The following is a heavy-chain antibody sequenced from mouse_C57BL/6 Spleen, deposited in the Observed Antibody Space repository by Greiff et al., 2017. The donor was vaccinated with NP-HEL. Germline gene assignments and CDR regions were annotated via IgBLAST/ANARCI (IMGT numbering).Heavy chain of an antibody. CDR1: GFTFSDYG. Sequence: EVKLMESGGGLVQPGGSLKLSCAASGFTFSDYGMAWVRQAPRKGPEWVAFISNLAYSIYYADTVTGRFPISRENAKNTLYLEMSSLRSEDTARYDCARQGDYPYLDYWGQGTTLTVSS. CDR2: ISNLAYSI. V-gene: IGHV5-15*01. CDR3: ARQGDYPYLDY. J-gene: IGHJ2*01. D-gene: IGHD2-4*01.